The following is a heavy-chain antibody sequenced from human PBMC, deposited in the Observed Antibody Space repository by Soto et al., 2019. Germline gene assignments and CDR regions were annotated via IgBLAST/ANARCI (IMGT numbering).Heavy chain of an antibody. Sequence: PGGSLRLSCAASGFTFNIYGMHWVRQAPGKGLEWVAVMSFDGSNKYYADSVKGRFTISRDNSKNTLYLQMNSLRAEDTAMYYCAKDLEARGSVVVVVGTYYYNYYGMDVWGHGTTVTVSS. J-gene: IGHJ6*02. CDR3: AKDLEARGSVVVVVGTYYYNYYGMDV. CDR2: MSFDGSNK. V-gene: IGHV3-30*18. CDR1: GFTFNIYG. D-gene: IGHD2-15*01.